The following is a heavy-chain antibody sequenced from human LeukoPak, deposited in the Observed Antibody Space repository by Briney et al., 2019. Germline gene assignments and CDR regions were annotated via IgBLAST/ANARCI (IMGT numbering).Heavy chain of an antibody. CDR2: IIPIFGTA. V-gene: IGHV1-69*13. Sequence: GASVNVSCTASGGTFSSYAISWVRQAPGQGLEWMGGIIPIFGTANYAQKFQGRVTITADESTSTAYMELSSLRSEDTAVYYCASGGIAVAASYYYYGMDVWGKGTTVTVSS. CDR3: ASGGIAVAASYYYYGMDV. D-gene: IGHD6-19*01. J-gene: IGHJ6*04. CDR1: GGTFSSYA.